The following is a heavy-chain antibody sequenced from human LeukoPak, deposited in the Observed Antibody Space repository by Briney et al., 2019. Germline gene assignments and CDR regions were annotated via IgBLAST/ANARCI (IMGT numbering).Heavy chain of an antibody. CDR1: GGSISSRSYY. D-gene: IGHD3-9*01. CDR2: IYYSGSA. J-gene: IGHJ6*03. V-gene: IGHV4-39*01. CDR3: ARTYYDILTGYYYYMDV. Sequence: SETLSLTCTVSGGSISSRSYYWGWIRQPPGKGLEWIGSIYYSGSAYYNPSLKSRVTISVDTSKNQFSLKLSSVTAADTAVYYCARTYYDILTGYYYYMDVWGKGTTVTASS.